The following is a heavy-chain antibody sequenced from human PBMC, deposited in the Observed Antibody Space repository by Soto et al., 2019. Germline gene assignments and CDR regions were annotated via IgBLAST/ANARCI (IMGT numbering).Heavy chain of an antibody. CDR2: ISSSGSTI. Sequence: GGSLRLSYSASGFTFSDYCMSWIRQSPVKGLEWFSYISSSGSTIYYADSVKGRFTISRDNAKNSLYLQMNSLRAEDTAVYYCARAPHRRRWYRRYLRYFDRWCRSTL. CDR3: ARAPHRRRWYRRYLRYFDR. CDR1: GFTFSDYC. J-gene: IGHJ2*01. D-gene: IGHD6-13*01. V-gene: IGHV3-11*01.